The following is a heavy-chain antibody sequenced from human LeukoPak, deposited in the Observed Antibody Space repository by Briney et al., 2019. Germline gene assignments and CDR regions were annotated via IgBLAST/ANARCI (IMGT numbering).Heavy chain of an antibody. J-gene: IGHJ6*03. CDR3: ARGRVSSSTWYSTYYYLFYMDF. CDR1: DVSITMYY. V-gene: IGHV4-59*01. D-gene: IGHD1-1*01. Sequence: SETLSLTCTVSDVSITMYYWTWIRQPPGKGLEWIGYVDHTGSTKFNPSLNGRVSISRDTSKNFFSLRLRSVAAADTAVYFCARGRVSSSTWYSTYYYLFYMDFWGKGTTVTVSS. CDR2: VDHTGST.